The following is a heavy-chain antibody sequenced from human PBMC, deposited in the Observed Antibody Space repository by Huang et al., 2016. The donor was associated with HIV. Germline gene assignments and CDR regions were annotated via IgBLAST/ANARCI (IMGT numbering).Heavy chain of an antibody. CDR1: GYSFTTYW. Sequence: EVQLEQSGAEVKKSGESLKISCKGSGYSFTTYWIGWVRQMPGKGLEWMGIIYPGDSNSRYSPSFQGQVTSSADKSITTAYRQWSSLKASDTAMYYCARRHDSSSYYKGTGFDYWGQGTLVTVSS. V-gene: IGHV5-51*03. J-gene: IGHJ4*02. D-gene: IGHD6-13*01. CDR3: ARRHDSSSYYKGTGFDY. CDR2: IYPGDSNS.